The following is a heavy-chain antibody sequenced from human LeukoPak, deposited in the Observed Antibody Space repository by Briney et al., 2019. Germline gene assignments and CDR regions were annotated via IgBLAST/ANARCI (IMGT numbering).Heavy chain of an antibody. J-gene: IGHJ4*02. V-gene: IGHV3-30*02. CDR1: GFTFSSYG. CDR2: IWYDGSNK. D-gene: IGHD2/OR15-2a*01. CDR3: AKVFRGGFDY. Sequence: GGALRLSCASSGFTFSSYGMRWVRQAPGKGLEWVAVIWYDGSNKYYADSVKGRFTISRDNSKNTLYLQLNSLRAQDTAFLYCAKVFRGGFDYWGQGTLVTVSS.